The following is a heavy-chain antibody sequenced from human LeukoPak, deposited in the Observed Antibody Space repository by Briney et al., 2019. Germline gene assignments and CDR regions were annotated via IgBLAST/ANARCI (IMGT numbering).Heavy chain of an antibody. Sequence: GESLKISCKGSGYSFTKYWIGWVRQMPGKGLEWMGIIHPHDSDTRYSPSFQGQVTMSADKSISTAYLQWSSLKASDTAIYYCARHLNNFTISGVDSAFDIWGQGTLVIVSS. CDR1: GYSFTKYW. D-gene: IGHD3-3*01. CDR2: IHPHDSDT. V-gene: IGHV5-51*01. CDR3: ARHLNNFTISGVDSAFDI. J-gene: IGHJ3*02.